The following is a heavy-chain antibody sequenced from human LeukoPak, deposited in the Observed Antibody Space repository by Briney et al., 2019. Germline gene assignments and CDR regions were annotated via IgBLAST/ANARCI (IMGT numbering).Heavy chain of an antibody. CDR1: EFIVSSSY. D-gene: IGHD2-15*01. CDR2: IYSGGST. CDR3: ARANPKYCSGGGCYYYYGMEL. J-gene: IGHJ6*02. Sequence: GGSLRLSCAASEFIVSSSYMSWVRQAPGKGLEWVSVIYSGGSTYYAYSVKGRFTISRDNSKNTLYLQMNSLRVEDTAVYYCARANPKYCSGGGCYYYYGMELWGQGTTVTVSS. V-gene: IGHV3-53*01.